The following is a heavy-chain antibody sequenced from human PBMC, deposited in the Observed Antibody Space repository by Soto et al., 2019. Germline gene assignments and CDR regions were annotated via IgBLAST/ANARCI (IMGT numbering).Heavy chain of an antibody. J-gene: IGHJ6*02. CDR1: GGSISSSNW. D-gene: IGHD6-13*01. Sequence: SETLSLTCAVSGGSISSSNWWSWVRQPPGKGLEWIGEIYHSGSTNYNPSLKSRVTISVDKSKNQFSLKLSSVTAADTAVYYCARCIAAAGNWDYYYGMDVWGQGTTVTVSS. CDR3: ARCIAAAGNWDYYYGMDV. CDR2: IYHSGST. V-gene: IGHV4-4*02.